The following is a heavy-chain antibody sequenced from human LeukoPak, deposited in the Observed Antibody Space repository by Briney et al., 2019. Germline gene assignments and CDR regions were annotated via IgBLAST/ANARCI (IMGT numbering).Heavy chain of an antibody. J-gene: IGHJ4*02. CDR1: GFTFSSYG. Sequence: GRSLRLSCAASGFTFSSYGMHWVRRAPGKGLEWVAVISYDGSNKYYADSVKGRFTISRDNSKNTLYLQMNSLRAEDTAVYYCAKGIAAAGIEYFDYWGQGTLVTVSS. V-gene: IGHV3-30*18. D-gene: IGHD6-13*01. CDR3: AKGIAAAGIEYFDY. CDR2: ISYDGSNK.